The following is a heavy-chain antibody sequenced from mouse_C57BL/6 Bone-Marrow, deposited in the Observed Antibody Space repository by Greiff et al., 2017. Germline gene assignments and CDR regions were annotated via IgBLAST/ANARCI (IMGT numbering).Heavy chain of an antibody. CDR1: GYYITGGYY. V-gene: IGHV3-6*01. CDR2: VSDDGSN. J-gene: IGHJ1*03. Sequence: EVQLQQSGPGLVKPSQSLSFSCSVTGYYITGGYYWNWIRPFPGNKLEWMGYVSDDGSNDYNPSLKNRISITRDTSKNPFFLKLNSVTTANTATYYCAHYGSSFRWYFYVWGTGPTVSVAS. D-gene: IGHD1-1*01. CDR3: AHYGSSFRWYFYV.